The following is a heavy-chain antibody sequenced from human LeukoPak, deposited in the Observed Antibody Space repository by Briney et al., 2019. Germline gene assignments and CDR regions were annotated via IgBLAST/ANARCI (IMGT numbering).Heavy chain of an antibody. CDR1: GGSISSYY. J-gene: IGHJ1*01. V-gene: IGHV4-4*07. D-gene: IGHD2-21*02. CDR2: VYSTGST. CDR3: SRCAKLEYCGGHWDSHS. Sequence: SETLSLTCSVSGGSISSYYWSWFRQPAGKGLEWIGRVYSTGSTDYSPSLQSRVTMSVDTSKNQFSLRLTSVTAADTAVYYCSRCAKLEYCGGHWDSHSWGQGTLVT.